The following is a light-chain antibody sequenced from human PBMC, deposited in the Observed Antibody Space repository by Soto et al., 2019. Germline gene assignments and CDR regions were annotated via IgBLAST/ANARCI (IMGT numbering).Light chain of an antibody. CDR2: KAS. V-gene: IGKV1-5*03. J-gene: IGKJ5*01. CDR1: ESISRW. CDR3: QQHNIFSIP. Sequence: IQMPLSPYTLSASLGDRLSMTCLASESISRWSAWYQQKPGKAPKLLIYKASSLESGVPSRFSGSGSGTEFTLTINSLQADDFATYYCQQHNIFSIPSAQGARPEIK.